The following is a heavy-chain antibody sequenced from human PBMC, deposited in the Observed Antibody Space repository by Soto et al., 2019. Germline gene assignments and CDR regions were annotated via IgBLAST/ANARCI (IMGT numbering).Heavy chain of an antibody. V-gene: IGHV3-48*02. Sequence: GGSLRLSCAASGFTFSSYSMNWVRQAPGKGLEWVSYISSSSSTIYYADSVKGRFTISRDNAKNSLYLQMNSLRDEDTAVYYCARDSPYSSSWYDLNWFDPWGQGTLVTVPS. J-gene: IGHJ5*02. CDR3: ARDSPYSSSWYDLNWFDP. CDR2: ISSSSSTI. D-gene: IGHD6-13*01. CDR1: GFTFSSYS.